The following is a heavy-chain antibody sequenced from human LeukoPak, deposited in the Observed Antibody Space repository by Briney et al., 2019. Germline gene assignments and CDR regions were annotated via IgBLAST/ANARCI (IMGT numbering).Heavy chain of an antibody. D-gene: IGHD3-9*01. CDR3: ARLLGGYFAGDAFDV. CDR2: TYYTRST. J-gene: IGHJ3*01. CDR1: GGSVSSRPHF. Sequence: PSETLSLTCTVSGGSVSSRPHFWAWIRQTPGKGLEWIGTTYYTRSTNYNPSLKTRVTISVDVSTDTFSLNLGSVTAADTAVYYCARLLGGYFAGDAFDVWGQGTMVTVSS. V-gene: IGHV4-39*02.